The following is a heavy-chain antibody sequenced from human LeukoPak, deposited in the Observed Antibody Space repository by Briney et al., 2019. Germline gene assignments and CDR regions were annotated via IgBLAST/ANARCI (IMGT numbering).Heavy chain of an antibody. CDR1: DDSLCSSDYY. CDR2: IYYTANT. D-gene: IGHD3-10*01. V-gene: IGHV4-31*03. CDR3: ARDRGYRYGMDV. J-gene: IGHJ6*02. Sequence: SETLSLTCTVSDDSLCSSDYYWTWIRQHPGKGLEWIGFIYYTANTNYNPSLKSRASISVDRSKRQFSLKLSSVTAADTAVYFCARDRGYRYGMDVWGPGTTVTVSS.